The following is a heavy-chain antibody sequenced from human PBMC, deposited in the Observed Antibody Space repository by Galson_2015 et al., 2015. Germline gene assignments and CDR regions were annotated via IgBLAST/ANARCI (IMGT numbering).Heavy chain of an antibody. Sequence: SLRLSCAASGFTFSDYYMSWIRQAPGKGLEWVSYISSSGSTIYYADSVKGRFTISRDNAKNSLYLQMNSLRAEDTAVYYCARDSYSSSAGNFDLWGRGPLVTVSS. CDR3: ARDSYSSSAGNFDL. V-gene: IGHV3-11*01. CDR1: GFTFSDYY. J-gene: IGHJ2*01. D-gene: IGHD6-6*01. CDR2: ISSSGSTI.